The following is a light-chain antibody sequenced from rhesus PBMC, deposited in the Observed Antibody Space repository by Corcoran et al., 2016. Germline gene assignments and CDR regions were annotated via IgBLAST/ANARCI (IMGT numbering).Light chain of an antibody. V-gene: IGKV1-28*01. J-gene: IGKJ3*01. Sequence: DIQMTQSPSSLSASVGDTVTITCRASQGISSYLNWFQQQPGKAPKLLIYAASSLESGVPSMFSGSGSGTEFTLTISSLQPEDFAAYYCLQHNSYPFTFGPGTKLDIK. CDR1: QGISSY. CDR3: LQHNSYPFT. CDR2: AAS.